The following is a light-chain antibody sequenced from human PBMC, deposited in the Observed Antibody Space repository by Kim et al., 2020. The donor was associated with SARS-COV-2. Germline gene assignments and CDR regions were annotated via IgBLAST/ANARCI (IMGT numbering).Light chain of an antibody. Sequence: VSPRQTASITCSGDRLGNKYVCWYQKKPGQSPVVVMYQDERRPSGIPERFSGSNSGNTATLTISGTQAMDEADYYCQVCDSTTTVFGGGTQLTVL. J-gene: IGLJ2*01. CDR1: RLGNKY. CDR3: QVCDSTTTV. V-gene: IGLV3-1*01. CDR2: QDE.